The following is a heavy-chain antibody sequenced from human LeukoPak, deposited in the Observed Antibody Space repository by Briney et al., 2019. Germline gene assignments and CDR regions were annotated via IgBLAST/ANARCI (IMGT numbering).Heavy chain of an antibody. CDR2: IYHSGST. D-gene: IGHD3-10*01. V-gene: IGHV4-4*02. CDR3: ARGWRGLFNWFDP. Sequence: EPSETLSLTCAVSGGSISSSNWWSWVRQPPGKGLEWIGEIYHSGSTNYNPSLKSRVTISVDKSKNQFSLKLSSVTAADTAVYYCARGWRGLFNWFDPWGQGTLVTVSS. J-gene: IGHJ5*02. CDR1: GGSISSSNW.